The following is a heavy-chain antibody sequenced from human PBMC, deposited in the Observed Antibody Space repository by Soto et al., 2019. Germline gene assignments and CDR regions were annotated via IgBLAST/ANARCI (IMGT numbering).Heavy chain of an antibody. CDR3: AKAGYYYDSSGYSSVVDY. J-gene: IGHJ4*02. V-gene: IGHV3-23*01. CDR1: GFTFSTYV. Sequence: LRLSCAASGFTFSTYVMAWVRQAPGKGLEWVSMISDSGDTTYYADSVKGRFTISRDNSKNTLYLQMNSLRAEDTAVYYCAKAGYYYDSSGYSSVVDYWDQVTLVTVSS. D-gene: IGHD3-22*01. CDR2: ISDSGDTT.